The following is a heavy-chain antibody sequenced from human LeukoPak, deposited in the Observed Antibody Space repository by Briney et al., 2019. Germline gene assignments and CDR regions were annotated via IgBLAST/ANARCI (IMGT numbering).Heavy chain of an antibody. CDR2: LSYDGSHK. CDR3: ARGRWLQLDYGY. CDR1: GFLFRIYA. Sequence: GGSARLPRAVCGFLFRIYAELGAPDPRGRGRVEGADLSYDGSHKYYAEPAKGRYTISRDHSKNSLYLQMNALRAEDTAVFFCARGRWLQLDYGYWGQGTLVTVSS. D-gene: IGHD5-24*01. J-gene: IGHJ4*02. V-gene: IGHV3-30*04.